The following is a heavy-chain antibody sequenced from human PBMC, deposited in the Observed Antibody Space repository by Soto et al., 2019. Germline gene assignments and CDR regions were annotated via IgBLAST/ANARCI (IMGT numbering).Heavy chain of an antibody. D-gene: IGHD3-22*01. V-gene: IGHV4-30-2*01. CDR2: IYHSGST. CDR3: ASTFLVNYYDSSGPFDY. Sequence: TSETLSLTCAVSGGSISSGGYSWSWIRQPPGKGLEWIGYIYHSGSTYYNPSLKSRVTISVDRSKNQFSLKLSSVTAADTAVYYCASTFLVNYYDSSGPFDYWGQGTLVTVSS. J-gene: IGHJ4*02. CDR1: GGSISSGGYS.